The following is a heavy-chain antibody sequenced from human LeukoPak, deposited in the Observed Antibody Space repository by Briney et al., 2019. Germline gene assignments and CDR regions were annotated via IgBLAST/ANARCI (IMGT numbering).Heavy chain of an antibody. CDR3: ATVAMEDWYFDL. J-gene: IGHJ2*01. CDR1: GFTFSSYS. CDR2: ISSRSRAI. Sequence: GGSLRLSCATSGFTFSSYSMSWVRQAPGKGLEWISYISSRSRAIYYADAVKGRFTISRDNAKNSLYLQMSSLRDEDTAVYYCATVAMEDWYFDLWGRGTLVTVSS. D-gene: IGHD5-18*01. V-gene: IGHV3-48*02.